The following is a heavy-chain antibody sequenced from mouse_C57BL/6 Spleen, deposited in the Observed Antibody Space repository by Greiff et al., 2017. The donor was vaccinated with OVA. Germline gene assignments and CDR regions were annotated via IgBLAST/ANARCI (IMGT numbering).Heavy chain of an antibody. V-gene: IGHV3-6*01. CDR2: ISYDGSN. J-gene: IGHJ2*01. CDR3: ARTTTVVDPCFDY. D-gene: IGHD1-1*01. Sequence: EVKLQESGPGLVKPSQSLSLTCSVTGYSITSGYYWNWIRQFPGNKLEWMGYISYDGSNNYNPSLKNRISITRDTSKNQFFLKLNSVTTEDTATNYCARTTTVVDPCFDYWGQGTTLTVSS. CDR1: GYSITSGYY.